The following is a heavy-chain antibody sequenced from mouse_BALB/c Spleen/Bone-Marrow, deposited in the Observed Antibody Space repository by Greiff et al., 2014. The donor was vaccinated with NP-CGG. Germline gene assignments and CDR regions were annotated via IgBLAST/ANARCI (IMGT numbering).Heavy chain of an antibody. CDR3: ARAPPITSVVTRDY. V-gene: IGHV1S29*02. Sequence: DVQLQESGPELVKPGASVKISCKASGYPFTDYNMHWVKQSHGKSLEWIGYIYPHTSDTGYNQKFRNKATLTVDISSSTAYMVLRSLTSEDSAVYYCARAPPITSVVTRDYWGQGTTLTVSS. CDR2: IYPHTSDT. D-gene: IGHD1-1*01. J-gene: IGHJ2*01. CDR1: GYPFTDYN.